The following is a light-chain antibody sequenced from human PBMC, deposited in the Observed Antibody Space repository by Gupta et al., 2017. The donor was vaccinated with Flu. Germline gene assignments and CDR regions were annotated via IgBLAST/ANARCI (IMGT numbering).Light chain of an antibody. CDR1: QSISSY. J-gene: IGKJ2*03. CDR2: AAS. CDR3: QQSYSTPTG. Sequence: DIQMTQSPSSLSASVGDRVTITCRASQSISSYLNWYQQKPGKAPKLLIYAASSLQSGVPSRFSGSGSGTDLTLTISSLQPEDFATYYCQQSYSTPTGFGQGTKLEIK. V-gene: IGKV1-39*01.